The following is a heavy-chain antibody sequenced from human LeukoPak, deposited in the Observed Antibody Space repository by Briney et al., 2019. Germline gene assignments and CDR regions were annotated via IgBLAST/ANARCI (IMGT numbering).Heavy chain of an antibody. CDR1: GSTFSSYG. D-gene: IGHD3-3*01. CDR3: AREYYDFWSGYHNWFGP. V-gene: IGHV3-30*03. CDR2: ISYDGSNK. Sequence: GGSLRLSCAASGSTFSSYGMHWVRQAPGKGLEWVAVISYDGSNKYYADSVKGRFTISRDNSKNTLYLQMNSLRAEDTAVYYCAREYYDFWSGYHNWFGPWGQGTLVTVSS. J-gene: IGHJ5*02.